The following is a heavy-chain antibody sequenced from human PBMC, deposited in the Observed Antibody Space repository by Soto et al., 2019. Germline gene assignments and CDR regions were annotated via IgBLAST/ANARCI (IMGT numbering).Heavy chain of an antibody. Sequence: SESLALTCTVSWGSISIGDYDGCWIRQPRGTGLEWIGSIYYSGSTYYNPSLKSRVTISVDTSKNQFSLKLSSVTAADTAVYYCATSELRYFDWLQNNWFDPWGQGTLVTVS. CDR1: WGSISIGDYD. CDR3: ATSELRYFDWLQNNWFDP. CDR2: IYYSGST. D-gene: IGHD3-9*01. J-gene: IGHJ5*02. V-gene: IGHV4-39*01.